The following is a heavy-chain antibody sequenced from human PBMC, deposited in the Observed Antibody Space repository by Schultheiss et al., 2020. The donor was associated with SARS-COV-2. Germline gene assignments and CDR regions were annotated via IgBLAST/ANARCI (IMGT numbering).Heavy chain of an antibody. V-gene: IGHV4-4*02. D-gene: IGHD1-1*01. CDR1: GGSISSSNW. Sequence: SETLSLTCAVSGGSISSSNWWSWVRQPPGKGLEWIGEIYHSGSTNYNPSLKSRVTISVDKSKNQFSLKLSSVTAADTAVYYCARRAGGDNWNDADWYFDLWGRGTLVTVSS. CDR3: ARRAGGDNWNDADWYFDL. J-gene: IGHJ2*01. CDR2: IYHSGST.